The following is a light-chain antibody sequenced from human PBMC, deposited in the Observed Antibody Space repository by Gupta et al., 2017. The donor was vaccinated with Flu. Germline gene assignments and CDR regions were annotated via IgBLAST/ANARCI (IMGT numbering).Light chain of an antibody. CDR2: GAS. J-gene: IGKJ1*01. V-gene: IGKV3-15*01. Sequence: IVMTQSPATLSVSPGERATVSCMASQSVSSNLAWYPQKPCQALRLLIYGASTRDKGITARLSGSGSGIDSALTISIRQSEDFAVYYCQEYNNWAPWTFGQGTKVEIK. CDR1: QSVSSN. CDR3: QEYNNWAPWT.